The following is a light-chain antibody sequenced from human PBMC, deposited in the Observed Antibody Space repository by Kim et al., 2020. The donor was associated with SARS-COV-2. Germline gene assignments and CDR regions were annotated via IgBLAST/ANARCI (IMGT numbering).Light chain of an antibody. CDR1: QSVTNY. Sequence: ASLAARTSITCRVSQSVTNYLNWYQQRPGKAPRRLIFTASSLESGVPDRFSGSGSGTDFTLTISRLQPEDVAAYYCQQNYKTPRTFGQGTRLEIK. CDR2: TAS. CDR3: QQNYKTPRT. V-gene: IGKV1-39*01. J-gene: IGKJ5*01.